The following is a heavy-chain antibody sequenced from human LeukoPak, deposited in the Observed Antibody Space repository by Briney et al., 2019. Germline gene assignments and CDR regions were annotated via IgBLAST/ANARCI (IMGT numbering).Heavy chain of an antibody. Sequence: SETLSLTCTVSGGSITGYFWSRIRQPPGKGLEWIGYIYYTGSTNCNPSLKSRVTISVDTSKNQFSLNLTSVTAADTAVYYCARGRYGFDSWGQGTLVIVSS. CDR1: GGSITGYF. V-gene: IGHV4-59*01. CDR2: IYYTGST. D-gene: IGHD1-26*01. CDR3: ARGRYGFDS. J-gene: IGHJ4*02.